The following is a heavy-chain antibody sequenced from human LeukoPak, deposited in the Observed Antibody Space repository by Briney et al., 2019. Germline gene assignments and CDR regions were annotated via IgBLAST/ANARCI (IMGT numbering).Heavy chain of an antibody. CDR1: GFTFSSYA. J-gene: IGHJ5*02. CDR2: ISGSGGST. D-gene: IGHD2-2*01. V-gene: IGHV3-23*01. Sequence: GGSLRLSCAASGFTFSSYAMSWVRQAPGKGLEWVSAISGSGGSTYYGDSVKGRFTISRDNSKNQLYLQMKSLRAEDKAVYYCAKDGVVPAALFDPWGQGTLVTVSS. CDR3: AKDGVVPAALFDP.